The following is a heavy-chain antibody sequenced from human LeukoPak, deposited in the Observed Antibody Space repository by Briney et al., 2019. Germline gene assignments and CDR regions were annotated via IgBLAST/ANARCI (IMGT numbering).Heavy chain of an antibody. Sequence: ASVKVSCKASGYTFTSYGISWVRQAPGQGLEWMGWISAYNGNTNYAQKLQGRVTMTRDTSTSTVYMELSSLRSEDTAVYYCGRPLLAYRQWLVGIDPWGQGTLVTVSS. CDR2: ISAYNGNT. V-gene: IGHV1-18*01. CDR1: GYTFTSYG. CDR3: GRPLLAYRQWLVGIDP. D-gene: IGHD6-19*01. J-gene: IGHJ5*02.